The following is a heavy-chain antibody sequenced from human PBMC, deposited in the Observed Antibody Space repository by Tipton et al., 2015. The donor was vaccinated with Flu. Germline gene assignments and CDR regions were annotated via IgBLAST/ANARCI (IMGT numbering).Heavy chain of an antibody. D-gene: IGHD2-15*01. CDR1: GYTFTGYY. CDR2: INPNSGGT. Sequence: QLVQSGAEVKKPGASVKVSCKASGYTFTGYYMHWVRQAPGQGLEWMGWINPNSGGTNYAQKFQGRVTMTRDTSISTAYMELSRLRSDDTAVYYCARFRGNPGSLNDYYYYGMDVWGQGTTVTVSS. V-gene: IGHV1-2*02. CDR3: ARFRGNPGSLNDYYYYGMDV. J-gene: IGHJ6*02.